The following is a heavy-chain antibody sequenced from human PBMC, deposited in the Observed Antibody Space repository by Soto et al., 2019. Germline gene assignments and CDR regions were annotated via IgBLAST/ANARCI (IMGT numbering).Heavy chain of an antibody. CDR3: ARDLRRAAAGTSGYYYGMDV. D-gene: IGHD6-13*01. CDR1: GGTFSSYA. CDR2: IIPIFGTA. J-gene: IGHJ6*02. V-gene: IGHV1-69*13. Sequence: GASVKVSCKASGGTFSSYAISWVRQAPGQGLEWMGGIIPIFGTANYAQKFQGRVTITADESTSTAYMELSSLRSEDTAVYYCARDLRRAAAGTSGYYYGMDVWGQGTTVTVSS.